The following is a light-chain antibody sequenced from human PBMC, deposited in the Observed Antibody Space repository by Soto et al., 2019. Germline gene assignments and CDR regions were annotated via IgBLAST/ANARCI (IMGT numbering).Light chain of an antibody. J-gene: IGKJ1*01. CDR1: QTISSW. Sequence: DIQMNQSPSTLSGSVGDRVTINCRASQTISSWLAWYQQKPGKAPKLLIYKASTLKSGVPSRFSGSGSGTEFTLTISSLHPDDFATYYCQHYNSYSGTFGQGTKVDIK. V-gene: IGKV1-5*03. CDR3: QHYNSYSGT. CDR2: KAS.